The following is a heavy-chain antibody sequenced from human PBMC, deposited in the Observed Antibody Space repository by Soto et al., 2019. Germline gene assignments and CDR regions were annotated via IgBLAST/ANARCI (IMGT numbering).Heavy chain of an antibody. V-gene: IGHV4-30-4*01. CDR3: VRETDYYDSSGYPDY. J-gene: IGHJ4*02. D-gene: IGHD3-22*01. CDR1: GDSVSSGDYY. Sequence: SETLSLTCTVSGDSVSSGDYYWSWIRQPPGKGLEWIGHIYYSGSTKYNPSLKSRVTMSVDTSKNQFSLELSSVTAADTAVYYCVRETDYYDSSGYPDYWGQGTLVTVSS. CDR2: IYYSGST.